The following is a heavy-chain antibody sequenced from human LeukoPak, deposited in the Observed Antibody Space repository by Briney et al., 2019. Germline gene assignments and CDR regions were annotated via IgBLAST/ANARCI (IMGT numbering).Heavy chain of an antibody. V-gene: IGHV3-7*01. D-gene: IGHD3-16*01. Sequence: GGSLRPSCAASGFTFGSSSMSWVRQSPGQGLQWVANINHDGTETYYVDSVKGRFTISRDNAKSSLSLQMDSLRADDSALYYCATRKCLGCQLFYLDYWGQGSLVTVSS. CDR2: INHDGTET. J-gene: IGHJ4*02. CDR1: GFTFGSSS. CDR3: ATRKCLGCQLFYLDY.